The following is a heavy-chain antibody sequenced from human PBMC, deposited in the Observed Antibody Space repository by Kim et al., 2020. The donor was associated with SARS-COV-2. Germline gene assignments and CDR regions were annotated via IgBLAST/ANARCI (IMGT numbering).Heavy chain of an antibody. Sequence: GGSLRLSCAASGFTFSDYYMAWIRRAPGKGLECLSYIHKSGSLSYYADSVKGRFTISRDNAKNSLYLQMNGLRAEDTAVYYCARDPDSGTYKARAFDIWG. CDR3: ARDPDSGTYKARAFDI. CDR1: GFTFSDYY. CDR2: IHKSGSLS. J-gene: IGHJ3*02. D-gene: IGHD1-26*01. V-gene: IGHV3-11*04.